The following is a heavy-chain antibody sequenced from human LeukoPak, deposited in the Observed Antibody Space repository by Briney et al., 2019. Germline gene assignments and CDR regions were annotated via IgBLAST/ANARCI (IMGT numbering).Heavy chain of an antibody. V-gene: IGHV3-7*01. Sequence: GGSLRLSCAVSGLTFSSSWMGWVRQAPGKGLEWVASINPDGNKKYSADSVKGRFTISRDNAENSLYLQMNSLRVEDTAFYYCARDLAYSRLDYWGQGMLVTVSS. CDR2: INPDGNKK. CDR3: ARDLAYSRLDY. J-gene: IGHJ4*02. CDR1: GLTFSSSW. D-gene: IGHD5-18*01.